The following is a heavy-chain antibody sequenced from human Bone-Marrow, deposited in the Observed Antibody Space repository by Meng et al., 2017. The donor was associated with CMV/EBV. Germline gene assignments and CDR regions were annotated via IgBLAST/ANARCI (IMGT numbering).Heavy chain of an antibody. CDR3: ARGRGDSKFDT. CDR1: GGTFSSYA. CDR2: LSVYNRGS. V-gene: IGHV1-18*01. Sequence: ASVKVSCKASGGTFSSYAISWVRQAPGRGLESVGWLSVYNRGSSYARNLQGRVSITTDTSTSTVYMELRSLRPDDTAFYYCARGRGDSKFDTWGQGTWVTVYS. J-gene: IGHJ4*02. D-gene: IGHD3-9*01.